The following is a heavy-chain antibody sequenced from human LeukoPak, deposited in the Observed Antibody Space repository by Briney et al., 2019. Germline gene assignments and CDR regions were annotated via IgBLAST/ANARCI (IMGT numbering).Heavy chain of an antibody. CDR1: GFTFSSHG. J-gene: IGHJ4*02. CDR2: ISYDGSRE. V-gene: IGHV3-30-3*01. CDR3: ARDLTGFWTTDY. Sequence: GGSLRLSCAASGFTFSSHGMHWVRQAPGKGLEWVADISYDGSREYYIDSVKGRFTISRDNSKSTLHLQMNSLRAEDTGVYYCARDLTGFWTTDYWGQGTLVIVSS. D-gene: IGHD3/OR15-3a*01.